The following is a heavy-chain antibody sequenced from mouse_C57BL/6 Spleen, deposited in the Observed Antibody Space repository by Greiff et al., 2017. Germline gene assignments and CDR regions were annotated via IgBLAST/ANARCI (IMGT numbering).Heavy chain of an antibody. D-gene: IGHD1-1*01. Sequence: VQLQQSGPELVKPGASVKISCKASGYSFTGYYMNWVKQSPEKSLEWIGEINPSTGGTTYNQKFKAKATLTVDKSSSTAYMQLKSLTSEDSAVYYCARILRYGFAYWGQGTLVTVSA. CDR1: GYSFTGYY. CDR2: INPSTGGT. V-gene: IGHV1-42*01. J-gene: IGHJ3*01. CDR3: ARILRYGFAY.